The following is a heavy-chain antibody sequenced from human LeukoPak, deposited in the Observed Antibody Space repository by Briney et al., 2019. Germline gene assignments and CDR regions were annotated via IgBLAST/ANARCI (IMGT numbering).Heavy chain of an antibody. J-gene: IGHJ6*03. CDR3: ARGYLIVATRGYYYSYMDV. V-gene: IGHV3-48*01. CDR1: GFTFNTYS. CDR2: ISSSSATI. D-gene: IGHD5-12*01. Sequence: EGSLRLSCAASGFTFNTYSMNWVRQAPGKGLEWVSYISSSSATIYYADSVKGRFTISRDNAKNSLYLQMDSLRAEDTAVYYCARGYLIVATRGYYYSYMDVWGKGTTVTVSS.